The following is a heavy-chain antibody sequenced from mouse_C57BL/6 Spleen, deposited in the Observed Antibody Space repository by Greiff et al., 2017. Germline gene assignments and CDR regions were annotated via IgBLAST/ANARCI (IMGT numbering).Heavy chain of an antibody. D-gene: IGHD1-1*01. CDR3: ARSLRYGSSYSMYY. V-gene: IGHV1-64*01. CDR1: GYTFTSYW. Sequence: QVQLQQPGAELVKPGASVKLSCKASGYTFTSYWMHWVKQRPGQGLEWIGIIHPNRGSTNYNEKFTSKATLTADESPSTAYMQLSSLTAEDSAVYYCARSLRYGSSYSMYYWGQGTSVTVSS. CDR2: IHPNRGST. J-gene: IGHJ4*01.